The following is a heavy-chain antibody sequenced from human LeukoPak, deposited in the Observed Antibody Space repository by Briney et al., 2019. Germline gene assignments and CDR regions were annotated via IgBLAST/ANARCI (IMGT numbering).Heavy chain of an antibody. V-gene: IGHV3-64*01. Sequence: PGRSLRLSCAASGFTFSSYGMHWVRQAPGKGLEYVSVISSNGGSTYYANSVKGRFTISRDNSKNTLYLQMGSLRAEDMAVYYCARGWGVIDYWGQGTLVTVSS. J-gene: IGHJ4*02. CDR1: GFTFSSYG. CDR3: ARGWGVIDY. CDR2: ISSNGGST. D-gene: IGHD3-10*01.